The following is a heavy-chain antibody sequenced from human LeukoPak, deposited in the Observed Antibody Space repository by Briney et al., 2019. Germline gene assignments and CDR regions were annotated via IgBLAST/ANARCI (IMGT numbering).Heavy chain of an antibody. CDR2: IYSGGST. Sequence: GGSLRLSCAASGFTVSSNYMSWVRQAPGKGLEWVSVIYSGGSTYYEDSVKGRFTISRDNSKNTLYLQMNSLRAEDTAVYYCARDDSYGTSHYWGQGTLVTVSS. D-gene: IGHD2-21*02. CDR3: ARDDSYGTSHY. J-gene: IGHJ4*02. V-gene: IGHV3-53*01. CDR1: GFTVSSNY.